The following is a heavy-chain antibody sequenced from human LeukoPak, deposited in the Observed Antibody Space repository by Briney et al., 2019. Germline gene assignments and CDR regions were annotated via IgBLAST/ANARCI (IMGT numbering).Heavy chain of an antibody. D-gene: IGHD5-18*01. Sequence: GGSLRLSCAASGFTFSRFWMSWVRQAPGKGLEWVANIKKDGSEKYYVDSVKGRFTISRDNAKTSLNLQMNSLRAEDTAVYYCARDLSGVTGYTYGRGIDYWGQGTLVTVSS. CDR3: ARDLSGVTGYTYGRGIDY. V-gene: IGHV3-7*01. CDR1: GFTFSRFW. CDR2: IKKDGSEK. J-gene: IGHJ4*02.